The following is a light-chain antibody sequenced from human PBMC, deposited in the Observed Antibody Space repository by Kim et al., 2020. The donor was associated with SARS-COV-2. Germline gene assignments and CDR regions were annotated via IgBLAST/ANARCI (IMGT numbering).Light chain of an antibody. CDR1: QSLLHSNAYNY. V-gene: IGKV2-28*01. Sequence: DIVKTQSPLSLPVTPGEPASISCKSSQSLLHSNAYNYLDWYLQRPGQSPQLLIYLGSNRASGVPDRFSGSGSGTDFTLKISRVEAEDVGVYYCMQALQTPYTFGQWTKLEI. CDR3: MQALQTPYT. J-gene: IGKJ2*01. CDR2: LGS.